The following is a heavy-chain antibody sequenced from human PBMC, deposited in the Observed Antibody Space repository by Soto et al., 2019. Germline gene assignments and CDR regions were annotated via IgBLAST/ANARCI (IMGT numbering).Heavy chain of an antibody. V-gene: IGHV3-74*01. CDR2: IISDGSST. CDR1: GFTFSSHW. Sequence: EVQLVESGGGLVQPGGSLRLSCAASGFTFSSHWMHWIRQAPGKGRVWVSGIISDGSSTNYADSEKGRFTISRDNAKNTMYLQMDSLSAKDTAVYYCARATQAAAGTVDYWGQGTLVTVSS. D-gene: IGHD6-13*01. J-gene: IGHJ4*02. CDR3: ARATQAAAGTVDY.